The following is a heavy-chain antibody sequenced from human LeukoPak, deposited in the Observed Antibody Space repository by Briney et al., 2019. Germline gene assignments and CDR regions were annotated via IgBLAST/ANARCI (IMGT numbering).Heavy chain of an antibody. Sequence: GASVKVSCKASGGTFSSYAISWVRQAPGQGLEWMGGIIPIFGTANYAKKFQGRVTITADKSTSTAYMELSSLRSEDTAVYYCARDSGTTGEVKFDPWGQGTLVTVSS. J-gene: IGHJ5*02. V-gene: IGHV1-69*06. CDR2: IIPIFGTA. CDR3: ARDSGTTGEVKFDP. D-gene: IGHD3-10*01. CDR1: GGTFSSYA.